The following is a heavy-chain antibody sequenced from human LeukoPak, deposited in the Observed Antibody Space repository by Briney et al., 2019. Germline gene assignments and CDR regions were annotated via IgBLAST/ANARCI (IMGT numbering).Heavy chain of an antibody. CDR1: GFTLSSYW. D-gene: IGHD2/OR15-2a*01. Sequence: GGSLRLSFAASGFTLSSYWMNWVRQAPGKGLEWVANIKQDGSEKYYVDSVKGRSTTSRANAKNSLYLQMNSLRGEETAVYYCASLATLGLDAFDISGQGTMFTASS. CDR3: ASLATLGLDAFDI. CDR2: IKQDGSEK. V-gene: IGHV3-7*01. J-gene: IGHJ3*02.